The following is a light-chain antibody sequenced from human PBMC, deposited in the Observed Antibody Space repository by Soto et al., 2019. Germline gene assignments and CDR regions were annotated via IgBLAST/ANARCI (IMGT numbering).Light chain of an antibody. J-gene: IGLJ1*01. V-gene: IGLV1-47*01. CDR3: AAWDDSLCGSYV. CDR1: SSNIGSNY. CDR2: RNN. Sequence: QSVLAQPPSASGTPCQRVTISCSGSSSNIGSNYVYWYQQLPGTAPKLLIYRNNQRPSGVPDRFSGSKSGTSASLAISGLRSEDEADYYCAAWDDSLCGSYVFGTGTKVTVL.